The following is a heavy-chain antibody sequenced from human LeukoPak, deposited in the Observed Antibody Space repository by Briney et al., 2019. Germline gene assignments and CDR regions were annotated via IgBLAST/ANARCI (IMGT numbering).Heavy chain of an antibody. CDR3: ASPREYSSSWYAFDY. V-gene: IGHV4-59*12. Sequence: SETLSLTCTVSGGSIGSYYWSWIRQPPGKGLEWIGEIYHSGSTNYNPSLKSRVTISVDKSKNQFSLKLSSVTAADTAVYYCASPREYSSSWYAFDYWGQGTLVTVSS. D-gene: IGHD6-13*01. CDR1: GGSIGSYY. CDR2: IYHSGST. J-gene: IGHJ4*02.